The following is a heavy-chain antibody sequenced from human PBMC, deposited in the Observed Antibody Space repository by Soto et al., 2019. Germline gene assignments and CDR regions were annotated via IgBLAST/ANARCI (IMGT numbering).Heavy chain of an antibody. V-gene: IGHV4-31*01. Sequence: QVQLQESGPGLVKPSQTLSLTCTVSGGSISSGGYYWSWIRQHPGKGLEWIGYIYYSGSTYYNPSLKXXVXIXADTSKNQFSLKLSSVTAADTAVYYCAGTRDIAEFDWGQGTLVTVSS. D-gene: IGHD2-15*01. CDR2: IYYSGST. J-gene: IGHJ4*02. CDR3: AGTRDIAEFD. CDR1: GGSISSGGYY.